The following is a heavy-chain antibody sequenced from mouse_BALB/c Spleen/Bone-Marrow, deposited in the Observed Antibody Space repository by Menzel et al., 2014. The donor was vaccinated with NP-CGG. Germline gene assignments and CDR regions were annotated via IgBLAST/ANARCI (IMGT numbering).Heavy chain of an antibody. Sequence: EVQVVESGGGLAQPGDSLRLSCATSGFTFSDFYMEWVRQPPGKRLEWIATSRNRAKYYTTEYSASVKGRFIVSRDTSQSVLYLQMNALRAEDTAIYYCARDVGYGNYFVYWGQGTLVTVSA. CDR3: ARDVGYGNYFVY. D-gene: IGHD2-10*02. V-gene: IGHV7-1*02. CDR1: GFTFSDFY. J-gene: IGHJ3*01. CDR2: SRNRAKYYTT.